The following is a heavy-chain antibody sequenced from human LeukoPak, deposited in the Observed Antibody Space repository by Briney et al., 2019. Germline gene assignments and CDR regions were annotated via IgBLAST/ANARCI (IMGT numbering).Heavy chain of an antibody. Sequence: PGRSLRLSCAASGFTFSSYGMHWVRQAPGKGLEWVAVISFDGSNTYYADSVKGRFTIPRDNSKNTLFLQMNSLTAEDTAVYYCAKWGDAFDIWGQGTMVTVSS. D-gene: IGHD3-16*01. CDR3: AKWGDAFDI. J-gene: IGHJ3*02. CDR1: GFTFSSYG. V-gene: IGHV3-30*18. CDR2: ISFDGSNT.